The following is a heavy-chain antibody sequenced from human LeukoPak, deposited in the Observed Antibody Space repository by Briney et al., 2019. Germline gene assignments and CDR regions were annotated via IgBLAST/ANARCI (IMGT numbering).Heavy chain of an antibody. J-gene: IGHJ4*02. CDR1: GFTFSSNY. CDR3: ARDRTGTTWFDY. D-gene: IGHD1-1*01. Sequence: GGSLRLSCAASGFTFSSNYMSWVRQAPGKGLEWVSVIYSGGSTYYADSVKGRFTISRDNSKNTLYLQMNSLRAEDTAVYYCARDRTGTTWFDYWGQGTLVTVSS. CDR2: IYSGGST. V-gene: IGHV3-66*01.